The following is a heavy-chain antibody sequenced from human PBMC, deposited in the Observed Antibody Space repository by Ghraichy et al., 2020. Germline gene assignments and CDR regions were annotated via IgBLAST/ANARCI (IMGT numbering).Heavy chain of an antibody. V-gene: IGHV3-53*01. D-gene: IGHD3-22*01. Sequence: GGSLRLSCAASGFTVSSNHMSWVRQAPGKGLEWVSLIYSGGSIYYADSVKGRFTISRDNSKNTLFLQMNSLRAEDTAVYYCARGVRNIYYLDSRGYFYDYWGQGTLVTVSS. CDR1: GFTVSSNH. J-gene: IGHJ4*02. CDR3: ARGVRNIYYLDSRGYFYDY. CDR2: IYSGGSI.